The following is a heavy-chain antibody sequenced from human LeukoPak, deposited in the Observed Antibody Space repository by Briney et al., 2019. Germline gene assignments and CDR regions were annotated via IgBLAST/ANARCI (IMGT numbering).Heavy chain of an antibody. CDR1: GGSFSGYY. CDR3: ARAVYSSFDAFDI. J-gene: IGHJ3*02. Sequence: MSSETLSLTCAVYGGSFSGYYWSWIRQPPGKGLEWIGEINHSGSTNYNPSLKSRVTISVDTSKNQFSLKLSSVTAADTAVYYCARAVYSSFDAFDIWGQGTMVTVSS. V-gene: IGHV4-34*01. D-gene: IGHD5-12*01. CDR2: INHSGST.